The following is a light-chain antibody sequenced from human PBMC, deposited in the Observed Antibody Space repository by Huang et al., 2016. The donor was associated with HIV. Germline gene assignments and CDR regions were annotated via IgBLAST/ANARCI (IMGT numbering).Light chain of an antibody. J-gene: IGKJ4*01. CDR3: QQYDDVPIS. Sequence: DIQMTQSPSSLSASVGDRVTITCQASQDINNFLNWYQQKPGKAHKLLILDASNLQTGVPARFSGSGSWTHFTFTITSLQRDDIGTYYCQQYDDVPISFGGGTKV. CDR1: QDINNF. CDR2: DAS. V-gene: IGKV1-33*01.